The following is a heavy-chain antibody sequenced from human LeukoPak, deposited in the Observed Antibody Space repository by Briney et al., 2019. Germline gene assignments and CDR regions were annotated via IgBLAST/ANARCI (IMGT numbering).Heavy chain of an antibody. D-gene: IGHD3-10*01. CDR3: AKDEQDNSGSYQLSLYYFDY. V-gene: IGHV3-33*06. Sequence: PGGSLRLSCAASGFTFSSYGMHWVRQAPGKGLERVAVIWYDGSNKYYADSVKGRFTISRDNSKNTLYLQMNSLRAEDTAVYYCAKDEQDNSGSYQLSLYYFDYWGQGTLATVSS. CDR1: GFTFSSYG. CDR2: IWYDGSNK. J-gene: IGHJ4*02.